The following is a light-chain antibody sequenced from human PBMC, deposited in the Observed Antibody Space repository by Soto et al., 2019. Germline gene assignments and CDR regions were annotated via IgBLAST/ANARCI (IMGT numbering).Light chain of an antibody. Sequence: IVLTQYPGTQSLSPGEGATLSWGASQSIKDNFLAWYQQKPGQAPRLLIFGASSRSSGIPYRFSGSGSGTDFTLTVSRMEPEDFAVYYCQKYGSFWTFGQGTKVDIK. CDR2: GAS. J-gene: IGKJ1*01. V-gene: IGKV3-20*01. CDR1: QSIKDNF. CDR3: QKYGSFWT.